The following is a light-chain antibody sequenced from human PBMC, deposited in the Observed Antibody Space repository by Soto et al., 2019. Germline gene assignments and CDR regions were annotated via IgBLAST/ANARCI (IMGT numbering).Light chain of an antibody. CDR3: QQSYSTPWT. CDR2: AAS. Sequence: DIQMSQSPSSLSASVGDRVSVTCRASQSIGRYLNWYQQKPGKAPKLLMYAASTLQSGVPSRFSGGGSGTDFTLTISRLQPEDPATYYCQQSYSTPWTFGQGTKVEIK. V-gene: IGKV1-39*01. J-gene: IGKJ1*01. CDR1: QSIGRY.